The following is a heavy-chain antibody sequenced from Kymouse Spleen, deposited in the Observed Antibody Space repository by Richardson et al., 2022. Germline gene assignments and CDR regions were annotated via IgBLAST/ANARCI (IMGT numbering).Heavy chain of an antibody. V-gene: IGHV1-3*01. D-gene: IGHD4-11,IGHD4-11*01. J-gene: IGHJ6*02. CDR1: GYTFTSYA. Sequence: QVQLVQSGAEVKKPGASVKVSCKASGYTFTSYAMHWVRQAPGQRLEWMGWINAGNGNTKYSQKFQGRVTITRDTSASTAYMELSSLRSEDTAVYYCARDTVTSLYYYYGMDVWGQGTTVTVSS. CDR2: INAGNGNT. CDR3: ARDTVTSLYYYYGMDV.